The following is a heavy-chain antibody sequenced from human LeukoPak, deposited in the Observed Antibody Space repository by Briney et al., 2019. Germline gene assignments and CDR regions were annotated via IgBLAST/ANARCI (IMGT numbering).Heavy chain of an antibody. Sequence: ASVKVSCKASGYTFTSYYMHWVRQAPGQGLEWMGIINPSGGSTSYAQKFQGRVTMTRDTSTSTVYMELSSLRSEDTAVYYCARDTVVSTSYYYYYMDVWGKGTTVTVSS. CDR3: ARDTVVSTSYYYYYMDV. V-gene: IGHV1-46*01. CDR2: INPSGGST. J-gene: IGHJ6*03. CDR1: GYTFTSYY. D-gene: IGHD5/OR15-5a*01.